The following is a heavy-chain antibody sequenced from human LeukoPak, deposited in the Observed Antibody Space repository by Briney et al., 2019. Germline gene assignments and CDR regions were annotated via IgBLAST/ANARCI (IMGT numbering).Heavy chain of an antibody. CDR1: GASISSGGYS. CDR3: ASHSGGYAY. J-gene: IGHJ4*02. V-gene: IGHV4-30-4*07. D-gene: IGHD5-12*01. CDR2: IYYSGGT. Sequence: SETLSLTCAVSGASISSGGYSWSWNRQPPGNGLEWIGYIYYSGGTYYNPSLKSRVSISVDTSKNQFSLRLSSVTAADTAVYYCASHSGGYAYWGQGTLVTVSS.